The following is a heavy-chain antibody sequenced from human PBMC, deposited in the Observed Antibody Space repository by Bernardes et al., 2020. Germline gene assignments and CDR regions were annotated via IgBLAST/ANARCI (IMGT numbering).Heavy chain of an antibody. D-gene: IGHD3-22*01. CDR2: MNPNSGNT. CDR1: GYTFTSYD. CDR3: ASHNPYYDSSGPYYYYGMDV. Sequence: ASVKVSCKASGYTFTSYDINWVRQATGQGLEWMGWMNPNSGNTGYAQKFQGRVTMTRNTSISTAYMELSSLRSEDTAVYYCASHNPYYDSSGPYYYYGMDVWGQGTTVTVSS. V-gene: IGHV1-8*01. J-gene: IGHJ6*02.